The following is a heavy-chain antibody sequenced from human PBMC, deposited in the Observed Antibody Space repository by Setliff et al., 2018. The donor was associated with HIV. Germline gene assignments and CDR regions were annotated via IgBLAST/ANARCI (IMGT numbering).Heavy chain of an antibody. V-gene: IGHV3-48*01. Sequence: GGSLRLSCAASGFSFSDFSMNWVRQAPGKGLEWVSYISGSSGTIHYADSVKGRFTISRDNARNSLYLQMDSLSAEDTAVYYCARDSGPFEDYIWGTYRPIYFQYWGRGTLVTVSS. D-gene: IGHD3-16*02. CDR3: ARDSGPFEDYIWGTYRPIYFQY. CDR1: GFSFSDFS. CDR2: ISGSSGTI. J-gene: IGHJ1*01.